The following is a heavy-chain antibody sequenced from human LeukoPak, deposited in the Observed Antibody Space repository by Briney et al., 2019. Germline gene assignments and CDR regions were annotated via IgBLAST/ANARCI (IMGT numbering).Heavy chain of an antibody. J-gene: IGHJ5*02. CDR1: GFTFSSYG. V-gene: IGHV3-30*18. CDR2: ISYDGSNK. Sequence: PRGSLRLSCAASGFTFSSYGMHWVRQAPGKGLEWVAVISYDGSNKYYADSVKGRFTISRDNSKNTLYLQMNSLRAEDTAVYYCAKDLAQGFDPWGQGTLVAVSS. CDR3: AKDLAQGFDP.